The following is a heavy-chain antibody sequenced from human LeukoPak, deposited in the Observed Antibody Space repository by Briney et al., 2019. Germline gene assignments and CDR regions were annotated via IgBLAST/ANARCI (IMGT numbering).Heavy chain of an antibody. D-gene: IGHD6-19*01. J-gene: IGHJ4*02. Sequence: GESLRISCKGSGYSFTSYWISWVRQMPGKGLEWMGRIDPSDSYANYSPSFQGHVTLSVDKSISTAYLHWSSLKASGTAMYYCARQPEPSAVAVDCWGQGTLVTVSS. V-gene: IGHV5-10-1*01. CDR2: IDPSDSYA. CDR1: GYSFTSYW. CDR3: ARQPEPSAVAVDC.